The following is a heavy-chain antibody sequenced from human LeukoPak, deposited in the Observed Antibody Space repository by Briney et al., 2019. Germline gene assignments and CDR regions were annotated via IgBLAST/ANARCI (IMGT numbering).Heavy chain of an antibody. CDR2: ISSSSSYI. V-gene: IGHV3-21*01. CDR1: GFTFSSYS. J-gene: IGHJ4*02. Sequence: GGSLRLSCAASGFTFSSYSMNWVRQAPGKGLEWVSSISSSSSYIYYADSVKGRFTISRDNAKNSLYLQMNSLRAEDTAVYYCATLGSIVWGRKGTASSLWGQGTLVTVSS. CDR3: ATLGSIVWGRKGTASSL. D-gene: IGHD2-21*02.